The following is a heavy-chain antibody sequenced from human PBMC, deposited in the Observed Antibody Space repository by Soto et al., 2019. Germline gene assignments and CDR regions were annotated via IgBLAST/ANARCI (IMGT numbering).Heavy chain of an antibody. CDR2: IYHSGST. CDR1: GGSISSGGYS. Sequence: PSETLFLTCAVSGGSISSGGYSWSWIRQPPGKGLEWIGYIYHSGSTYYNPSLKSRVTISVDRSKNQFSLKLSSVTAADTSVYYCARGRSMVRGNYYFDYWGQGTLVTVSS. D-gene: IGHD3-10*01. J-gene: IGHJ4*02. CDR3: ARGRSMVRGNYYFDY. V-gene: IGHV4-30-2*01.